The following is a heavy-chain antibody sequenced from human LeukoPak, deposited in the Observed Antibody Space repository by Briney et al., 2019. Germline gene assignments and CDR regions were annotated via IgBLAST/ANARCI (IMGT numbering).Heavy chain of an antibody. D-gene: IGHD1-26*01. V-gene: IGHV3-30-3*01. CDR1: GFTFSSYA. CDR2: ISYDGSNK. J-gene: IGHJ4*02. Sequence: GGSLRLSCAASGFTFSSYAMSWVRQAPGKGLEWVAVISYDGSNKYYADSVKGRFTISRDNSKNTLYLQMNSLRAEDTAVYYCAREVSPQVGATTWGYYFDYWGQGTLVTVSS. CDR3: AREVSPQVGATTWGYYFDY.